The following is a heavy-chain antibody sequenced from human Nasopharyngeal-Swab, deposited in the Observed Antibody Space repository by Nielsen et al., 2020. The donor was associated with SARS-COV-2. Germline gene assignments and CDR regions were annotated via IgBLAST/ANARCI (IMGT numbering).Heavy chain of an antibody. CDR2: VNTDGSAT. V-gene: IGHV3-74*01. Sequence: VRQAPGKGLEWVSRVNTDGSATSYAYSVKGRFTISRDNAKNTLYLQMNGLRGEDTAVYFYAREMAPTGARRAFDVWGQGTMVTVSS. D-gene: IGHD5-24*01. J-gene: IGHJ3*01. CDR3: AREMAPTGARRAFDV.